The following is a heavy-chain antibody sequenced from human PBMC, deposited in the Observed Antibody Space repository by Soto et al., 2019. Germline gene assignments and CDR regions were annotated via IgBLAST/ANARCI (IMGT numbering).Heavy chain of an antibody. D-gene: IGHD5-18*01. Sequence: APVKVSCKASGYTFTSYGISWVRQAPGQGLEWMGWISAYNGNTNYAQKLQGRVTMTTDTSTSTAYMELRSLRSDDTAVYYCACYLDTAMVELAHYWGKGTLVTVFS. CDR2: ISAYNGNT. V-gene: IGHV1-18*01. J-gene: IGHJ4*02. CDR1: GYTFTSYG. CDR3: ACYLDTAMVELAHY.